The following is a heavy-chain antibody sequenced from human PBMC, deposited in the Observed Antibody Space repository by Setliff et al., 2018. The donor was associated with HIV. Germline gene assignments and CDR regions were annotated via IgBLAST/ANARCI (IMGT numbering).Heavy chain of an antibody. CDR3: AKDIPVEGDSGYDPLFGY. Sequence: GGSLRLSCVASGFTFSPYWMSWVRQAPGKGLEWVANINEDGSEKYFVDSVKGRFTISRDNAKKSLYLQMNSLRAEDTAVYYCAKDIPVEGDSGYDPLFGYWGQGTLVTVSS. CDR2: INEDGSEK. J-gene: IGHJ4*02. D-gene: IGHD5-12*01. CDR1: GFTFSPYW. V-gene: IGHV3-7*01.